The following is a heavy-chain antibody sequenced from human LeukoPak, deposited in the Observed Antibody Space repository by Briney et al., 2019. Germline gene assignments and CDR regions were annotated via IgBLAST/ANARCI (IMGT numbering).Heavy chain of an antibody. CDR1: GGSISSYY. Sequence: SETLSLTCTVSGGSISSYYWSWLRQPPGKGLEWLGYIYYSGSTNYNPSLKSRVTISVDTSKNQFSLKLSSVTAADTAVYYCARDLRVTAIPNNYYYYYYMDVWGKGTTVTVSS. J-gene: IGHJ6*03. V-gene: IGHV4-59*01. CDR3: ARDLRVTAIPNNYYYYYYMDV. CDR2: IYYSGST. D-gene: IGHD2-21*02.